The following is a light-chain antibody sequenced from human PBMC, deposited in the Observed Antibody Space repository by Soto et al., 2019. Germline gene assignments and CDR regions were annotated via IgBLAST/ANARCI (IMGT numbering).Light chain of an antibody. J-gene: IGLJ1*01. CDR2: DVS. Sequence: QSVLTQPASVSGSPGQSITISCTGTISDVGGYNFVSWYQQYPGKAPKLMICDVSNRPSGFSNRFSGSKSGNTASLPISGLQAEDEADYYCSSFTGSNYVFGTGTKVTVL. V-gene: IGLV2-14*03. CDR1: ISDVGGYNF. CDR3: SSFTGSNYV.